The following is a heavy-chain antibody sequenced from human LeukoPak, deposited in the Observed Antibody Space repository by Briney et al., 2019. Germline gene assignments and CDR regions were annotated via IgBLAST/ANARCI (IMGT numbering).Heavy chain of an antibody. Sequence: GGSLRLSCAASGFTVSRTYMSWVRQAPGKGLVWVSAIYSDGSTNYADSVTGRFTISRDNSKNTVYLQMKSLRAEDTAVYYCAKDELGHSLFDYWGQGTLVTVSS. CDR3: AKDELGHSLFDY. CDR2: IYSDGST. V-gene: IGHV3-53*01. D-gene: IGHD6-13*01. J-gene: IGHJ4*02. CDR1: GFTVSRTY.